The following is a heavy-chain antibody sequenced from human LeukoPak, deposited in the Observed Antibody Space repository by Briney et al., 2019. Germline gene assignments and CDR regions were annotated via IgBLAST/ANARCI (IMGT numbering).Heavy chain of an antibody. Sequence: SETLSLTCTVSGGSSRNYYWSWIWQPPGRGLEWIGYIYYSGTGSNYNPYLKSRVTISVDTSKNQFSLKLTSVTAADTAVYYCARQTSRYFDLWGRGALVTVSS. CDR1: GGSSRNYY. CDR2: IYYSGTGS. V-gene: IGHV4-59*08. J-gene: IGHJ2*01. CDR3: ARQTSRYFDL.